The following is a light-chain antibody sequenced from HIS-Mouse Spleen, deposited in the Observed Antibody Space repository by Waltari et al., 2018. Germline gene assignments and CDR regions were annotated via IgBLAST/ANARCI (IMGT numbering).Light chain of an antibody. V-gene: IGKV1-9*01. CDR3: QQLNSYPPT. CDR2: AAS. Sequence: DIQLTQSPSFLSASVGARVTITCRASQGVSSYLAWYHQKPRKARKLLIYAASTWQSGVPSRFSGSGSGTEFTLTISSLQPEDFATDYCQQLNSYPPTFGQGTKVEIK. J-gene: IGKJ1*01. CDR1: QGVSSY.